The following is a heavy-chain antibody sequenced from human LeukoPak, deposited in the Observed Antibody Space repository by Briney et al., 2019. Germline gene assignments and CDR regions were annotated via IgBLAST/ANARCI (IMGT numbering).Heavy chain of an antibody. V-gene: IGHV4-34*01. D-gene: IGHD6-19*01. Sequence: SETLSLTCAVYGGSFSDYYWSWIRQPPGKGLERIGEINHSGSTNYNPSLKSRVTISVDTSKNQFSLKLSSVTAADTAVYYCARDSSGWYYFDYWGQGTLVTVSS. CDR3: ARDSSGWYYFDY. CDR1: GGSFSDYY. J-gene: IGHJ4*02. CDR2: INHSGST.